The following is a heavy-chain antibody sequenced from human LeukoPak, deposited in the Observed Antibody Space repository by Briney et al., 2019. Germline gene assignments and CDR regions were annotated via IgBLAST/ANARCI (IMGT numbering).Heavy chain of an antibody. CDR3: ARGIVVVPAARRTYYYYYYMDV. CDR1: GGSISSSNW. CDR2: IYHSGST. D-gene: IGHD2-2*01. V-gene: IGHV4-4*02. Sequence: SETLSLTCAVSGGSISSSNWWSWVRQPPGKGLEWIGEIYHSGSTNYNPSLKSRVTISVDKSKNQFSLKLSSVTAADTAVYYCARGIVVVPAARRTYYYYYYMDVWGKGTTVTISS. J-gene: IGHJ6*03.